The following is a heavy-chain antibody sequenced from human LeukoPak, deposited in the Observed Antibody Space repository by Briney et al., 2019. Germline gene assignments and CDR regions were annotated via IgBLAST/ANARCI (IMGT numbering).Heavy chain of an antibody. D-gene: IGHD3-16*02. V-gene: IGHV1-8*01. J-gene: IGHJ3*02. CDR2: MNPNSGNT. CDR3: ARGGYVWGSYRLDAFDI. CDR1: GYTFTSYD. Sequence: GASVKVSCKASGYTFTSYDINWVRQATGQGLEWMGWMNPNSGNTGYAQKFQGRVTMTRNTSISTAYMELSCLRSEDTAVYYCARGGYVWGSYRLDAFDIWGQGTMVTVSS.